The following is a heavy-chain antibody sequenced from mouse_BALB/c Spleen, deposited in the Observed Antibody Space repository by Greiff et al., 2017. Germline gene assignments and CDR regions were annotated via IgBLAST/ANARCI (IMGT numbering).Heavy chain of an antibody. J-gene: IGHJ2*01. CDR2: IYPGDGDT. CDR1: GYAFSSYW. V-gene: IGHV1-80*01. Sequence: QVQLKQSGAELVRPGSSVKISCKASGYAFSSYWMNWVKQRPGQGLEWIGQIYPGDGDTNYNGKFKGKATLTADKSSSTAYMQLSSLTSEDSAVYFCASTVYYGSSPFDYWGQGTTLTVSS. D-gene: IGHD1-1*01. CDR3: ASTVYYGSSPFDY.